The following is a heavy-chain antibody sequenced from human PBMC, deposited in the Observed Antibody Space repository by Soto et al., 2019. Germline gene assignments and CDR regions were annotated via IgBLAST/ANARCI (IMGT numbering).Heavy chain of an antibody. CDR1: GFTFSSYA. J-gene: IGHJ4*02. Sequence: VQLLESGGGLVQPGGSLRLSCAASGFTFSSYAMTWVRQAPGKGLQWVSAISGSGGRTYYADSVKGRFTISXXXXXXTLYLQMNSLRAEDTAVYYCAKDSALRVKDHWGQGTLVTVSS. D-gene: IGHD2-21*01. CDR2: ISGSGGRT. CDR3: AKDSALRVKDH. V-gene: IGHV3-23*01.